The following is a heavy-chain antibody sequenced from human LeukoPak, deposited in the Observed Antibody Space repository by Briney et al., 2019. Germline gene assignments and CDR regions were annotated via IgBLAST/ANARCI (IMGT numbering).Heavy chain of an antibody. V-gene: IGHV4-59*01. CDR2: IYYSGST. CDR1: GGSISSYY. J-gene: IGHJ4*02. D-gene: IGHD5-18*01. Sequence: SETLSLTCTVSGGSISSYYWSWIRQPPGKGLERIGYIYYSGSTNYNPSLKSRVTISVDTSKNQFSLKLSSVTAADTAVYYCARSAGIQLWSYGYWGQGTLVTVSS. CDR3: ARSAGIQLWSYGY.